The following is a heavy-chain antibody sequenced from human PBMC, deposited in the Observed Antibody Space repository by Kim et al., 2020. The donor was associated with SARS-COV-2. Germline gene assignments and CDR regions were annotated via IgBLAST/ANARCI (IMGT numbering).Heavy chain of an antibody. D-gene: IGHD6-6*01. CDR1: GGSISSYY. J-gene: IGHJ6*02. V-gene: IGHV4-4*07. CDR3: ARDFGYSSSSGDYYYYGMDV. Sequence: SETLSLTCTVSGGSISSYYWSWIRQPAGKGLEWIGRIYTSGSTNYNPSLKSRVTMSVDTSKNQFSLKLSSVTAADTAVYYCARDFGYSSSSGDYYYYGMDVWGQGTTVTVSS. CDR2: IYTSGST.